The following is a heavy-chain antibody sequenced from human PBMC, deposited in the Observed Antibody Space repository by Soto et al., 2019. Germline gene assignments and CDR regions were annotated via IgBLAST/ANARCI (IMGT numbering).Heavy chain of an antibody. Sequence: GRSLKLYSAASGFIRSDYSMNWVRQAPGQGLEWVSSISAGSTYIYYTDSVKGRFTISRDNAKNSVYLQMNSLRAEDTAVYYCTGGVFGGRDRYLAFWGRGTLVTVSS. CDR3: TGGVFGGRDRYLAF. CDR2: ISAGSTYI. V-gene: IGHV3-21*01. CDR1: GFIRSDYS. D-gene: IGHD3-10*02. J-gene: IGHJ1*01.